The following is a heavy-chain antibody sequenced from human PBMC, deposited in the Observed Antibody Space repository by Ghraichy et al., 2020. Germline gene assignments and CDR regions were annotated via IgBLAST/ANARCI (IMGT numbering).Heavy chain of an antibody. J-gene: IGHJ6*02. CDR2: IAGSGGST. Sequence: GGSLRLSCAASGFTFSSYAMSWVRQAPGKGLEWVSTIAGSGGSTYYADSVKGRFTISRDNSKNTLYLQMSSLRTEDTAVFYCAKDGDLYRGDMDVWGQGTTGTV. V-gene: IGHV3-23*01. CDR3: AKDGDLYRGDMDV. CDR1: GFTFSSYA. D-gene: IGHD5-12*01.